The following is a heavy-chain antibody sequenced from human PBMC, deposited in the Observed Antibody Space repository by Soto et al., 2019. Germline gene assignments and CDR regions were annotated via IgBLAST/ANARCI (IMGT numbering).Heavy chain of an antibody. CDR3: AKNFYYGSGSLDAFDI. CDR1: GFTFSSYG. D-gene: IGHD3-10*01. CDR2: ISYDGSNK. Sequence: GGSLRLSCAASGFTFSSYGMHWVRQAPGKGLEWVAVISYDGSNKYYADSVKGRFTISRDNSKNTLYLQMNSLRAEDTAVYYSAKNFYYGSGSLDAFDIWGQGTMVTVSS. V-gene: IGHV3-30*18. J-gene: IGHJ3*02.